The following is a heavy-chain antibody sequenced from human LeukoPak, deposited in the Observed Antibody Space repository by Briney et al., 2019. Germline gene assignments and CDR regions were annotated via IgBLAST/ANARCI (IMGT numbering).Heavy chain of an antibody. CDR1: GFTFSSYA. V-gene: IGHV3-23*01. J-gene: IGHJ3*02. CDR2: ISGSGGST. D-gene: IGHD3-22*01. Sequence: GGSLRLSCAASGFTFSSYAMSWVRQAPGKGLEWVSAISGSGGSTYYADSVKGRFTISRDNSKSTLYLQMNSLRAEDTAVYYCASLFWDSSGYYPPDAFDIWGQGTMVTVSS. CDR3: ASLFWDSSGYYPPDAFDI.